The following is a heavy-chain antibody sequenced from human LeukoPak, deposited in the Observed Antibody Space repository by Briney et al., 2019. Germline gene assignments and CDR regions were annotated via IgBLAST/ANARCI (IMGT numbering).Heavy chain of an antibody. J-gene: IGHJ6*02. V-gene: IGHV3-7*01. CDR1: GFTFSSHW. CDR3: ARDKLLLHPRTYYYYGMDV. D-gene: IGHD2-15*01. CDR2: IKNDGGER. Sequence: PGGSLRLSCEASGFTFSSHWMTWVRQAPGKGLEWVANIKNDGGERFYVDSVKGRFTISRDNAKNSLSLEMTSLRAEDTAVYYCARDKLLLHPRTYYYYGMDVWGQGTTVTVSS.